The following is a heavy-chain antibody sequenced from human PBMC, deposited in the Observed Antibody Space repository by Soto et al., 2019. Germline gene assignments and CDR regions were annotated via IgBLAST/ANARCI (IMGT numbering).Heavy chain of an antibody. J-gene: IGHJ5*02. CDR3: ARIRALVSRPLDL. D-gene: IGHD6-6*01. CDR2: ITWNSGDV. CDR1: GFTFDDYA. Sequence: EVLLVESGGGLVQPGRSLRLSCAASGFTFDDYAMHWVRQGPGKGLEWVSGITWNSGDVAYTGSVKGRFSISRDNAENSLYLHMNSLRPEDTAFYYCARIRALVSRPLDLWGQGTLVTVSS. V-gene: IGHV3-9*01.